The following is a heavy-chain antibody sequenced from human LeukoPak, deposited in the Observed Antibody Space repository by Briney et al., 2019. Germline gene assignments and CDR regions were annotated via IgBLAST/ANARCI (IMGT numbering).Heavy chain of an antibody. CDR1: GFTFSSYS. V-gene: IGHV3-48*01. CDR3: ASGQQLVRDYYGMDV. CDR2: ISSSSSTI. J-gene: IGHJ6*02. Sequence: GGSLRLSCAASGFTFSSYSMNWVRQAPGKGLEWVSYISSSSSTIYYADSVKGRFTISRDNAKNSLYPQMNSLRAEDTAVYYCASGQQLVRDYYGMDVWGQGTTVTVSS. D-gene: IGHD6-13*01.